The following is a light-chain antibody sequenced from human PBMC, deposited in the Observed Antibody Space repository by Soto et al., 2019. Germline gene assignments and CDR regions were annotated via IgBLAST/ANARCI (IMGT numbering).Light chain of an antibody. CDR2: WAS. Sequence: DIVMTQSPDSLAVSLGERATINCKSSQSVLYSSNXXXXLAWYQQKPGQPPKLLIYWASTRESGVPDRFSGSGXGTDXXXTIXSLXAEDVAVYYCQQYYSTPQTFGQGTKLEIK. J-gene: IGKJ2*01. V-gene: IGKV4-1*01. CDR3: QQYYSTPQT. CDR1: QSVLYSSNXXXX.